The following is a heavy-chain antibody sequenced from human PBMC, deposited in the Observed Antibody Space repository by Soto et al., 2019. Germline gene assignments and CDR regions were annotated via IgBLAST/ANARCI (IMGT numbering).Heavy chain of an antibody. CDR2: IKQDGSEK. Sequence: GGSLRLSCAASGFTFSSYWMSWVRQAPGKGLEWVANIKQDGSEKYYVDSVKGRFTISRDNAKNSLYLQMNSLRAEDTAVYNCARAPFRSSWSYYYYHLDVSGQGTTGTDSS. V-gene: IGHV3-7*01. CDR3: ARAPFRSSWSYYYYHLDV. J-gene: IGHJ6*03. D-gene: IGHD6-13*01. CDR1: GFTFSSYW.